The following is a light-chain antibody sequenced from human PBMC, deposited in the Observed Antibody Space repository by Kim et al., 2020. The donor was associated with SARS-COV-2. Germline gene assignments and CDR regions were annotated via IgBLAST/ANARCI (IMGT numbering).Light chain of an antibody. CDR3: CSYGGRDTFVV. J-gene: IGLJ2*01. CDR2: EGS. V-gene: IGLV2-23*01. Sequence: QSVLTQPASVSESPGQSITMSCTGTSSDVGNNNFVSWYQQYPGKAPKLMIYEGSKRPSGVSSRFSGSKSGNTASLTISGLQAEDEADYYCCSYGGRDTFVVFGGGTKVTVL. CDR1: SSDVGNNNF.